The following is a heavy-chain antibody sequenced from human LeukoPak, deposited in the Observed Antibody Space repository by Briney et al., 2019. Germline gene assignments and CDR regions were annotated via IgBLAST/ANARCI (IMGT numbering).Heavy chain of an antibody. J-gene: IGHJ3*02. CDR2: INHSGST. D-gene: IGHD6-13*01. CDR3: AGRRGSSWFDAFDI. CDR1: GGSFSGYY. Sequence: SETLSLTCAVYGGSFSGYYWSWIRQPPGKGLEWIGEINHSGSTNYNPSLKSRVTISVDTSKNQFSLKLSSVTAADTAVYYCAGRRGSSWFDAFDIWGQGTMVTVSS. V-gene: IGHV4-34*01.